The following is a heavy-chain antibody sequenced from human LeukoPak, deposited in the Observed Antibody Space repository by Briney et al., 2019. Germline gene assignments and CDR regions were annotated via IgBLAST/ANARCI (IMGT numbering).Heavy chain of an antibody. CDR1: GFTFSSYG. V-gene: IGHV3-33*01. CDR2: IWYDGSNK. J-gene: IGHJ4*02. CDR3: ASGRQWLDPFDY. Sequence: GGSLRLSCAASGFTFSSYGMHWVRQAPGKGLEWVAVIWYDGSNKYYADSVKGRFTISRDNSKNTLYLQMNSLRAEDTAVYYCASGRQWLDPFDYWGQGTLVTVSS. D-gene: IGHD6-19*01.